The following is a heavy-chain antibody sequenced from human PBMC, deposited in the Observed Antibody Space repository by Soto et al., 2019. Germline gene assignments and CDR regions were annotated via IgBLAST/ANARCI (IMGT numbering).Heavy chain of an antibody. V-gene: IGHV1-46*01. D-gene: IGHD6-6*01. CDR2: INPSGGST. J-gene: IGHJ6*04. Sequence: ASVKVSCKASGYTFTSYYMHWVRQAPGQGLEWMGIINPSGGSTSYAQKFQGRVTMTRDTSTSTVYMELSSLRSEDTAVYYCARALRQLVQYYYYGMDVWGKGTTVTVSS. CDR1: GYTFTSYY. CDR3: ARALRQLVQYYYYGMDV.